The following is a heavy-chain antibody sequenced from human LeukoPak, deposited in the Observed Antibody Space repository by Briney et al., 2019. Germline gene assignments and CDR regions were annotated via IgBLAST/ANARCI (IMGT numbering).Heavy chain of an antibody. CDR3: ARVSCSSTSCYYDY. Sequence: RASVKVSCKASGYTFTGYYMHWVRQAPGQGLEWMGWINPNSGGTNYAQKFQGRVTMTRDTSISTAYMELRRLRSDDTAVYYCARVSCSSTSCYYDYWGQGTLVTVSS. V-gene: IGHV1-2*02. D-gene: IGHD2-2*01. CDR1: GYTFTGYY. J-gene: IGHJ4*02. CDR2: INPNSGGT.